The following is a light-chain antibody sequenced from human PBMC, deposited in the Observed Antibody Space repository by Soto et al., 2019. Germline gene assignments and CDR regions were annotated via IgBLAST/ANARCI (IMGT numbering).Light chain of an antibody. V-gene: IGKV3-11*01. CDR2: DAS. CDR3: QQRSISTS. J-gene: IGKJ5*01. Sequence: EIVLTQSPATLSLSPGERATLSCRASQNVDKYLAWYQQKPGQAPRLLIYDASNRATGIPARFSGSGFGTGFTLTISSLEPEDFAVYFCQQRSISTSFGQGTRLVIK. CDR1: QNVDKY.